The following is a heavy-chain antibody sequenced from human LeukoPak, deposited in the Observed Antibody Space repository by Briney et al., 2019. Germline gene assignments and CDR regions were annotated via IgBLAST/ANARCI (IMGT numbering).Heavy chain of an antibody. CDR3: ARARTYLTTVTAFDY. CDR1: GGSISSYY. Sequence: SETLSLTCTVSGGSISSYYWSWLRQPPGKGLEWLGYIYYSGSTNYNPSLKSRVTISVDTSKNQFSLKLSSVTAADTAVYYCARARTYLTTVTAFDYWGQGTLVTVSS. CDR2: IYYSGST. D-gene: IGHD4-17*01. V-gene: IGHV4-59*01. J-gene: IGHJ4*02.